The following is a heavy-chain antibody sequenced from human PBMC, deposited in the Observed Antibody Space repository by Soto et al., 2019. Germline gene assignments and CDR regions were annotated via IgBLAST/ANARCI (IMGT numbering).Heavy chain of an antibody. V-gene: IGHV3-7*05. Sequence: EVQLEESGGDLVQPGGSLRLSCAASGFTLSAYWMTWVRQAPGKGLEWVANINRDGSKKSYLDSVRGRFTISRDNVWNSLYLQRDSLRADDAALYYCARDVSPGSSSLYLDAFDILGQWTMVTVSS. CDR1: GFTLSAYW. CDR3: ARDVSPGSSSLYLDAFDI. CDR2: INRDGSKK. D-gene: IGHD3-10*01. J-gene: IGHJ3*02.